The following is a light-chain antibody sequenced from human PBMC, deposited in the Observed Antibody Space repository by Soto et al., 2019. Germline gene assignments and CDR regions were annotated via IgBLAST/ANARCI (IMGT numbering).Light chain of an antibody. V-gene: IGKV3-11*01. Sequence: EIVLTQYQATLSLSPGERATLSCRASQRFSSYLAWYQQKPGQAPRLLIYDASKRATGIPAMFSGRGSGTDFTLTISSLEPEDFAVYYCQQRSNWPPVITFGQGTRLEIK. CDR3: QQRSNWPPVIT. CDR2: DAS. J-gene: IGKJ5*01. CDR1: QRFSSY.